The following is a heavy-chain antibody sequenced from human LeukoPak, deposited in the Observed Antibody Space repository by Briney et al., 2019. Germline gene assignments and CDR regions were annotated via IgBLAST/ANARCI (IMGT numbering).Heavy chain of an antibody. D-gene: IGHD5-12*01. CDR1: GFTFSSYG. CDR2: IWYDGSNK. CDR3: ARDSSIVATHYYYYYGMDV. V-gene: IGHV3-33*01. Sequence: GGSLRLSCAASGFTFSSYGMHWVRQAPGKGLEWVAVIWYDGSNKYYADSVKGRFTISRDNSKNTLYLQMNSLRAEETAVYYCARDSSIVATHYYYYYGMDVWGQGTTVTVSS. J-gene: IGHJ6*02.